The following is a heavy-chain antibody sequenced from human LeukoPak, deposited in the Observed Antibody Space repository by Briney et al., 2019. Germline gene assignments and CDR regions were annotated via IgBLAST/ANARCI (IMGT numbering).Heavy chain of an antibody. CDR1: GYTFTDYY. V-gene: IGHV1-2*02. Sequence: ASVKVSCKASGYTFTDYYIHWVRQAPGQGLEWMGWINSNSGATHYAQKFQGRVTMTRDTSISTAYMELSRLRSDDTAVYYCARDGWSEMGTILREVVSDYWGQGTLVTVSS. D-gene: IGHD5-24*01. J-gene: IGHJ4*02. CDR3: ARDGWSEMGTILREVVSDY. CDR2: INSNSGAT.